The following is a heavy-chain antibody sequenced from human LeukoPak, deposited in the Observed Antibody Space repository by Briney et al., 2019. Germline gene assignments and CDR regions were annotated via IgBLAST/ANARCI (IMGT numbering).Heavy chain of an antibody. Sequence: GASVKVSCKASGYTFTGYYMHWVRQAPGQGLEWMGWINPNSGGTNYAQKFQGRVTMTRDTSISTVYMEMSRLRFDDTAVYYCARESVPAVAARRGLNYWGQGTLVAVSS. CDR2: INPNSGGT. CDR3: ARESVPAVAARRGLNY. D-gene: IGHD6-6*01. V-gene: IGHV1-2*02. CDR1: GYTFTGYY. J-gene: IGHJ4*02.